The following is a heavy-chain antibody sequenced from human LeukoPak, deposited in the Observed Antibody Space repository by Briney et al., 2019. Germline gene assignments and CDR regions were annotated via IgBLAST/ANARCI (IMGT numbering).Heavy chain of an antibody. CDR1: GYTFTSYG. V-gene: IGHV1-18*03. Sequence: ASVKVSCKASGYTFTSYGISWVRQAPGQGLEWMGWISGYSGNTNYAQKLQGRVTMTTDTSTRTAYMELRSLRSDDMAVYYCARDMGTSFCTNGVCYVEAFDIWGQGTMVTVSS. CDR2: ISGYSGNT. J-gene: IGHJ3*02. CDR3: ARDMGTSFCTNGVCYVEAFDI. D-gene: IGHD2-8*01.